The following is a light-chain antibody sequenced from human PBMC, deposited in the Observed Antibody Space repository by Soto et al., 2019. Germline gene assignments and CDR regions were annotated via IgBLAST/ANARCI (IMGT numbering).Light chain of an antibody. CDR3: QHPLGT. V-gene: IGKV3-20*01. Sequence: EIVLTQSPGTLSLSPGERATLSCRASQSVSSSYLAWYQQKTGQAPRLLIYGASSRATGIPDRFSGSGSGTDFIFTISRLEPEDFAVYYCQHPLGTFGQGTKVDIK. CDR2: GAS. CDR1: QSVSSSY. J-gene: IGKJ1*01.